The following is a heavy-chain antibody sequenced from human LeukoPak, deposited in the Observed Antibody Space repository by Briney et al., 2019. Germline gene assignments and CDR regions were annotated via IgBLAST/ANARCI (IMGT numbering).Heavy chain of an antibody. CDR2: IYNGGST. D-gene: IGHD1-26*01. J-gene: IGHJ4*02. CDR3: ATTTIRLGF. V-gene: IGHV4-39*07. Sequence: PGGSLRLSCAASGFTFSSYSMNWVRQPPGKGLEWIGSIYNGGSTYYNPSLKSRVTISVDTSNNQFSLRLSSVTAADTAVYYCATTTIRLGFWGQGTLVTVSS. CDR1: GFTFSSYS.